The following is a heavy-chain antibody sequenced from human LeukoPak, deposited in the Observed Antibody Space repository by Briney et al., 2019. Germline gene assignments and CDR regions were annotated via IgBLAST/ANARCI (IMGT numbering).Heavy chain of an antibody. D-gene: IGHD5-18*01. Sequence: SETLSLTCAVSGYSISSGYYWGWIRQPPGKGLEWIGSIYYSGSTYYNPSLKSRVTISVDTSKNQFSLKLSSVTAADTAVYYCAESNGYSYGYFDYWGQGTLVTVSS. CDR1: GYSISSGYY. V-gene: IGHV4-38-2*01. J-gene: IGHJ4*02. CDR2: IYYSGST. CDR3: AESNGYSYGYFDY.